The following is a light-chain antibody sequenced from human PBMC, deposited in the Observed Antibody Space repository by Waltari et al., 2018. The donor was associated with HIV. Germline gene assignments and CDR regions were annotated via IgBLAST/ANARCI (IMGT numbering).Light chain of an antibody. CDR2: LGS. Sequence: DIVMTQSPLPLPVTPGEPPSISCSSSQSLLHSNGYNYLDWYLQKPGQSPQLLIYLGSNRASGVPDRFSGSGSGTDFTLKISRVEAEDVGVYYCMQALQTPLYTFGQGTKLEIK. CDR1: QSLLHSNGYNY. CDR3: MQALQTPLYT. V-gene: IGKV2-28*01. J-gene: IGKJ2*01.